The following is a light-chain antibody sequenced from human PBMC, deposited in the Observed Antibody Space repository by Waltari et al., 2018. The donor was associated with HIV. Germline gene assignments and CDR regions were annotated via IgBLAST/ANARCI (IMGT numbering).Light chain of an antibody. CDR2: GAS. CDR1: QTVDSD. J-gene: IGKJ2*01. Sequence: ERVMTQSPTTLSVSPGERATLSCRASQTVDSDLAWYQQRPGQPPRLLLSGASTSATGIPARFSGSGSGTEFTLTINSLQSEDFAVYYCQQYNNWPYTFGQGTRLDIK. V-gene: IGKV3-15*01. CDR3: QQYNNWPYT.